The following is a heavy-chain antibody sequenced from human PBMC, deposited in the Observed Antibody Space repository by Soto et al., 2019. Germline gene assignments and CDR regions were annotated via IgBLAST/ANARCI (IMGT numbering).Heavy chain of an antibody. D-gene: IGHD2-8*01. CDR2: TYYRSKWYN. CDR1: GDSVSSNSAA. V-gene: IGHV6-1*01. Sequence: SQTLSLTCAISGDSVSSNSAACKWIRQSPSRGLEWLGRTYYRSKWYNDYAVSVKSRITINPDTSKNQFALQLNSVTREDTAGDYCARDGGMAYAEYDFDYWGQGTLVTVSS. J-gene: IGHJ4*02. CDR3: ARDGGMAYAEYDFDY.